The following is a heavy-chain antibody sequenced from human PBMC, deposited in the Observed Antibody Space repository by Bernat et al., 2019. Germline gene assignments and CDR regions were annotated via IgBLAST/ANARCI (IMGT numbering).Heavy chain of an antibody. CDR1: GGSISSGGYY. CDR3: AREANWGYLLDY. D-gene: IGHD7-27*01. CDR2: IYYSGST. Sequence: QVQLQESGPGLVKPSQTLSLTCTVSGGSISSGGYYWSWIRQHPGKGLEWIGYIYYSGSTDYNPSLKSRVTISVDTSKNQFSLKLSSVTAADTAVYYCAREANWGYLLDYWGQGTLVTVSS. J-gene: IGHJ4*02. V-gene: IGHV4-31*03.